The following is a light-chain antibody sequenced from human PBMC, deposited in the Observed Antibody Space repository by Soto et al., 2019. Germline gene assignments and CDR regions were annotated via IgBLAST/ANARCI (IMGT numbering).Light chain of an antibody. CDR1: QGVGSKC. Sequence: IVLSQSAVTLSLTPGERATLSCRASQGVGSKCLAWYQQKSGQAPRLVVYGASSRASGIPSRFSGSGSGTEFTLTISSLQPDDFAIYYWQQGNSHAWTFGQGSMVDVK. J-gene: IGKJ1*01. V-gene: IGKV3D-20*02. CDR2: GAS. CDR3: QQGNSHAWT.